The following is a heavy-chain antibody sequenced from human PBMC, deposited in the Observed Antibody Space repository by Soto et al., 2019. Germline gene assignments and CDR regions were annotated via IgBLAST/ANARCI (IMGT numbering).Heavy chain of an antibody. J-gene: IGHJ5*02. CDR1: GGSISSGGYY. CDR3: ARGTLRITIFGVVFNWFDP. D-gene: IGHD3-3*01. V-gene: IGHV4-31*03. Sequence: SETLSLTCTVSGGSISSGGYYWSWIRQHPGKGLEWIGYIYYSGSTYYNPSLKSRVTISVDTSKNQFSLKLSSVTAADTAVYYCARGTLRITIFGVVFNWFDPWGQGTLVTVSS. CDR2: IYYSGST.